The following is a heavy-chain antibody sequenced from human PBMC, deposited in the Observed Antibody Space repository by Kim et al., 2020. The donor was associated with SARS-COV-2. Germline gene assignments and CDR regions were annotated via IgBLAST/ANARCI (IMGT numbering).Heavy chain of an antibody. J-gene: IGHJ4*02. CDR3: ARGAWPYSSDWYYFDY. D-gene: IGHD6-19*01. CDR1: GGSISSYY. CDR2: IFYSGST. Sequence: SETLSLTCTVSGGSISSYYWSWIRQPPGKGLEWIGYIFYSGSTNYNPSLKSRVTISVDTSKSHFSLNLSSVTAADTAVYYCARGAWPYSSDWYYFDYWGQGALVTVSS. V-gene: IGHV4-59*01.